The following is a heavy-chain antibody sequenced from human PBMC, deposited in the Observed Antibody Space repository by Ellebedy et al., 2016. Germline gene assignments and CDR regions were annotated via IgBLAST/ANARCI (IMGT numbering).Heavy chain of an antibody. J-gene: IGHJ6*03. Sequence: SETLSLTXTVSGGSISSYYWSWIRQPPGKGLEWIGYIYYSGSTNYNPSLKSRVTISVDTSKNQFSLKLSSVTAADTAVYYCARVTYYDFWSGYYMNYYYYMDVWGKGTTVTVSS. V-gene: IGHV4-59*01. D-gene: IGHD3-3*01. CDR3: ARVTYYDFWSGYYMNYYYYMDV. CDR2: IYYSGST. CDR1: GGSISSYY.